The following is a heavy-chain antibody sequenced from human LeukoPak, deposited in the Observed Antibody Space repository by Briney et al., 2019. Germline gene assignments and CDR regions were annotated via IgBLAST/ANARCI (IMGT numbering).Heavy chain of an antibody. V-gene: IGHV3-72*01. J-gene: IGHJ4*02. D-gene: IGHD2-15*01. Sequence: GGSLRLSCAVSGSIFSDHYMDWVRQAPGKGLEWVGRIGNKPNSYTTEYAASVRGRFTISRDDSRNSLYLQMNSLKTDDTAMYYCSRDCPSGGSCYSLVGRDHWGQGTLVTVSS. CDR3: SRDCPSGGSCYSLVGRDH. CDR1: GSIFSDHY. CDR2: IGNKPNSYTT.